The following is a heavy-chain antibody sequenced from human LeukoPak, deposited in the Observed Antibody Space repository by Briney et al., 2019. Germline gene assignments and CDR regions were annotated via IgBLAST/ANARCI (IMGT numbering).Heavy chain of an antibody. CDR2: ISAYNGNT. J-gene: IGHJ6*04. D-gene: IGHD3-10*01. CDR3: ATSYGSGSYYTQSYYYYGMDV. Sequence: ASVKVSCKASGYTFTSYGIGWVRQAPGQGLEWMGWISAYNGNTNYAQKLQGRVTMTTDTSTSTAYMELRSLRSDDTAVYYCATSYGSGSYYTQSYYYYGMDVWGKGTTVTVSS. CDR1: GYTFTSYG. V-gene: IGHV1-18*04.